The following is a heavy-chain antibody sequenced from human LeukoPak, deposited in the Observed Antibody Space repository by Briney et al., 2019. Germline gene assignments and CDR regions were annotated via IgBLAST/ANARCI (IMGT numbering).Heavy chain of an antibody. CDR2: IYTSGST. D-gene: IGHD1-7*01. V-gene: IGHV4-61*02. CDR3: ARGRQNWNYVKDY. J-gene: IGHJ4*02. Sequence: SETLSLTCTVSGGSISSGSYYWSWIRQPAGKGLEWIGRIYTSGSTNYNPSLKSRVTISVDTSKNQFSLKLSSVTAADTAVYYCARGRQNWNYVKDYWGQGTLVTVSS. CDR1: GGSISSGSYY.